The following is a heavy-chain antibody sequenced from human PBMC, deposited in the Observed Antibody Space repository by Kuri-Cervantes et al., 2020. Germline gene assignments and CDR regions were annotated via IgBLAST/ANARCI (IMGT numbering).Heavy chain of an antibody. V-gene: IGHV4-31*02. CDR3: ARLLKGYYYFDY. Sequence: SCTVSGGSISSGGYYWSWIRQHPGKGLEWIGYIYYSGSTYYNPSLKSRVTISVDTSKNQFSLKLSSVTAADTAVYYCARLLKGYYYFDYWGQGTLVTVSS. D-gene: IGHD2-15*01. CDR1: GGSISSGGYY. CDR2: IYYSGST. J-gene: IGHJ4*02.